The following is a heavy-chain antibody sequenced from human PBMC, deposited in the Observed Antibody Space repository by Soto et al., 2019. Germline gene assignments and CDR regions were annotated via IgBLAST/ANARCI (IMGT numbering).Heavy chain of an antibody. CDR1: GFSLSTSGVG. Sequence: QITLKESGPTLVKPTQTLTLTCTFSGFSLSTSGVGVGWIRQSPGKALEWLALIYWDDDKRYTPSLKRRLTNTKDNSKNHVVHTMTNMDPVEKATYYYARIYCSIRSCDGNYSDYGGQETLVSVSS. CDR2: IYWDDDK. D-gene: IGHD2-2*01. CDR3: ARIYCSIRSCDGNYSDY. V-gene: IGHV2-5*02. J-gene: IGHJ4*02.